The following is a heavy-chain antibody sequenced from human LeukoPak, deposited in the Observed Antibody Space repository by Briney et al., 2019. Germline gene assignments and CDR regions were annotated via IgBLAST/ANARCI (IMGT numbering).Heavy chain of an antibody. V-gene: IGHV3-23*01. CDR1: GFTFSSYA. J-gene: IGHJ5*02. CDR2: ISGSGGST. Sequence: GGSLSLSCAASGFTFSSYAMSWVRQAPGKGLEWVSAISGSGGSTYYADSVKGRFTISRDNCKNTLYLQMNSLRAEDTAVYYCVKRSSTSRNWFDAWGQGTLVTV. CDR3: VKRSSTSRNWFDA. D-gene: IGHD2-2*01.